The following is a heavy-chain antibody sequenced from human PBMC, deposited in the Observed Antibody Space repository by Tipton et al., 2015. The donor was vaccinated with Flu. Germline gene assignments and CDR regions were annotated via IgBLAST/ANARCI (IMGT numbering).Heavy chain of an antibody. V-gene: IGHV5-51*01. D-gene: IGHD4-11*01. CDR3: ARHGATYSNYGDTYYCYGMHV. CDR2: IYPGDSDT. J-gene: IGHJ6*02. CDR1: GYSFTSYW. Sequence: VQLVQSGAEVKKPGESLKISCKGSGYSFTSYWIGWVRQMPGKGLEWMGIIYPGDSDTRYSPSFQGQVTISAAESISTAYLQWGRRNASGPPMFYFARHGATYSNYGDTYYCYGMHVWSHGTTVAVSS.